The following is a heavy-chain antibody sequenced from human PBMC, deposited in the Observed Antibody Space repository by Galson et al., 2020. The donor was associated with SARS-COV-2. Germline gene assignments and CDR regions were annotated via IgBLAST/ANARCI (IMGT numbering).Heavy chain of an antibody. D-gene: IGHD3-22*01. CDR3: ARGDYYDSSGYYIGSHGYYYYYMDV. J-gene: IGHJ6*03. CDR1: GYTFTGYY. V-gene: IGHV1-2*06. Sequence: ASVKVSCKASGYTFTGYYMHWVRQAPGQGLEWMGRINPNSGGTNYAQKFQGRVTMTRDTSISTAYMELSRLRSDDTAVYYCARGDYYDSSGYYIGSHGYYYYYMDVWGKGSSVTIS. CDR2: INPNSGGT.